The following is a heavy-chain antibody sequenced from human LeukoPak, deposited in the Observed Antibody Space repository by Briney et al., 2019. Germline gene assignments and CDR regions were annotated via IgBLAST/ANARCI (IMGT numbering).Heavy chain of an antibody. J-gene: IGHJ4*02. D-gene: IGHD2-21*01. CDR3: ARKSLWFKYYDY. CDR1: GFTFTSYT. Sequence: GGSLRLSCAASGFTFTSYTMHWVRQAPGQGLEWVAATSYDGGNRYYADYVKGRFTISRDNSNNTLFLQMKSLRLEDTDVYFCARKSLWFKYYDYWGQGIWVTVSS. CDR2: TSYDGGNR. V-gene: IGHV3-30*01.